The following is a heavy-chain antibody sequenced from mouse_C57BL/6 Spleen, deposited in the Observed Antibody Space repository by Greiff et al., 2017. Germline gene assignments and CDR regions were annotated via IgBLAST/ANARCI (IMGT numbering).Heavy chain of an antibody. J-gene: IGHJ2*01. D-gene: IGHD2-3*01. CDR2: ISYDGSN. Sequence: ESGPGLVKPSQSLSLTCSVTGYSITSGYYWNWIRQFPGNKLEWMGYISYDGSNNYNPSLKNRSSITRDTSKNQFFLKLNSVTTEDTATYYCARVDGYSYYFDYWGQGTTLTVSS. CDR3: ARVDGYSYYFDY. V-gene: IGHV3-6*01. CDR1: GYSITSGYY.